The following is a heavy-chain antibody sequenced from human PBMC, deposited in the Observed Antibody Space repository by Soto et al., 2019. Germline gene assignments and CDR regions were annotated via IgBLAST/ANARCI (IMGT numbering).Heavy chain of an antibody. CDR2: IIPILGIA. CDR3: ATSEAYYYYGMDV. CDR1: GGTFSSYT. V-gene: IGHV1-69*02. Sequence: GASVKVSCKASGGTFSSYTISWVRQAPGQGLEWMGRIIPILGIANYAQKFQGRVTITADKSTSTAYMELSSLRSEDTAVYYCATSEAYYYYGMDVWGQGTTVTVSS. J-gene: IGHJ6*02.